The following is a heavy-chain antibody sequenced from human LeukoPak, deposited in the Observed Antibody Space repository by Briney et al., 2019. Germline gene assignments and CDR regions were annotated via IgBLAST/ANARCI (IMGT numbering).Heavy chain of an antibody. CDR2: INHSGST. D-gene: IGHD3-3*01. CDR1: GGSFSGYY. J-gene: IGHJ4*02. Sequence: SETLSLTCAVYGGSFSGYYWSWIRQPPGKGLEWIGEINHSGSTNYNPSLKSRVTISVDTSKNQFSLKLGSVTAADTAVYYCARVGPYDFWSGYCIFDYWGQGTLVTVSS. CDR3: ARVGPYDFWSGYCIFDY. V-gene: IGHV4-34*01.